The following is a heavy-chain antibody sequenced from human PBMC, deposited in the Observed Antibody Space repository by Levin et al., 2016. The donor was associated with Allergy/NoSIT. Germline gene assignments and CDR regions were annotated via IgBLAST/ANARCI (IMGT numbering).Heavy chain of an antibody. V-gene: IGHV1-58*02. D-gene: IGHD5-12*01. CDR1: GFTFSSSA. CDR2: IVVGSGNT. Sequence: SVKVSCKASGFTFSSSAIQWVRQARGQRLEWIGWIVVGSGNTNYAQRFQERVTITRDMSTSTAYMELSSLGSEDTAVYYCARRSFSGYAYFDSWGQGTLVTVSS. CDR3: ARRSFSGYAYFDS. J-gene: IGHJ4*02.